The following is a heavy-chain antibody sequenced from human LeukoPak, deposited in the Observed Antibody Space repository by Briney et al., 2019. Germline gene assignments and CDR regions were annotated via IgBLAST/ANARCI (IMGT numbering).Heavy chain of an antibody. CDR3: APLGLLRGAGFNLATHFDY. V-gene: IGHV4-39*01. CDR2: VHYTGST. D-gene: IGHD1-26*01. J-gene: IGHJ4*02. CDR1: GVSISNNYFY. Sequence: PSETLSLTCTVSGVSISNNYFYWVWIRQPPGKGLELIGYVHYTGSTFYNSSLKSRVTISADTSQNQFSLSLTSVTAADTAVYYCAPLGLLRGAGFNLATHFDYWGQGTLVAVSS.